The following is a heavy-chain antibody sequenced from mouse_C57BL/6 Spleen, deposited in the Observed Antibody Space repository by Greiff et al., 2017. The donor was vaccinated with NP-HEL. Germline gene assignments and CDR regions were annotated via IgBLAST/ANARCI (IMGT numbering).Heavy chain of an antibody. CDR2: ISDGGSYT. CDR3: AIDTLGHYAMDY. J-gene: IGHJ4*01. Sequence: EVKVVESGGGLVKPGGSLKLSCAASGFTFSSYAMSWVRQTPEKRLEWVATISDGGSYTYYPDNVKGRFTISRDNAKNNLYLQMSHLKSEDTAMYYCAIDTLGHYAMDYWGQGTSVTVSS. D-gene: IGHD4-1*01. V-gene: IGHV5-4*01. CDR1: GFTFSSYA.